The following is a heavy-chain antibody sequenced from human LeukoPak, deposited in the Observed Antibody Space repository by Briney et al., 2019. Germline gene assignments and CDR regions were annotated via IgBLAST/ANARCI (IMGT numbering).Heavy chain of an antibody. CDR2: INPNSGGT. Sequence: ASVKVSCKASGYTFTGYYMHWVRQAPGQGLEWMGWINPNSGGTNYAQKFQGRVTMTRDMSISTAYMELSRLRSDDTAVYYCARDLTSRITAAGILWGQGTLVTVSS. CDR3: ARDLTSRITAAGIL. D-gene: IGHD6-13*01. CDR1: GYTFTGYY. V-gene: IGHV1-2*02. J-gene: IGHJ4*02.